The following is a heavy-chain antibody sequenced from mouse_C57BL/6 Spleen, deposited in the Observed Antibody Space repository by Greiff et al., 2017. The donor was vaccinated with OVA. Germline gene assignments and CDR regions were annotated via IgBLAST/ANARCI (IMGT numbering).Heavy chain of an antibody. Sequence: EVQLQQSGPELVKPGASVKMSCKASGYTFTDYNMHWVKQSHGKSLEWIGYINPNNGGTSSNQKFKGKATLTVNKSSSTAYMELRSLTSEDSAVYYCARDYDYDGAWFAYWGQGTLVTVSA. D-gene: IGHD2-4*01. V-gene: IGHV1-22*01. CDR2: INPNNGGT. CDR3: ARDYDYDGAWFAY. CDR1: GYTFTDYN. J-gene: IGHJ3*01.